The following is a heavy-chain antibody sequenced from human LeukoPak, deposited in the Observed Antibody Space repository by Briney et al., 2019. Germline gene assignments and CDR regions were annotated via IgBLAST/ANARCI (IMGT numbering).Heavy chain of an antibody. D-gene: IGHD2-21*02. V-gene: IGHV3-53*01. CDR3: ARERGDRDMSGGSASDV. J-gene: IGHJ3*01. Sequence: GGSLRLSCAASGFTVSSNCVTWVRQAPGKGLEWVSVICGDGRLFYADSVKGRFSVSRDNSENTVYLQVTSLRADDTAVYFCARERGDRDMSGGSASDVWGQGTMVTVSS. CDR1: GFTVSSNC. CDR2: ICGDGRL.